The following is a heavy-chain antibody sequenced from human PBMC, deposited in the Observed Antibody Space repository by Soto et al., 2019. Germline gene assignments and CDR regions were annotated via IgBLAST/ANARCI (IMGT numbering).Heavy chain of an antibody. CDR2: ISGSGGST. Sequence: EVQLLESGGGLVQPGGSLRLSCAASGFTFSSYAMSWVRQAPGKGLEWVSAISGSGGSTYYADSVKGRFTISRDNSKNTLYLQMNSLRAEDTAVYYCAKDLDTSMATPWWYFDLWGRGTLVTVSS. V-gene: IGHV3-23*01. CDR1: GFTFSSYA. J-gene: IGHJ2*01. D-gene: IGHD5-18*01. CDR3: AKDLDTSMATPWWYFDL.